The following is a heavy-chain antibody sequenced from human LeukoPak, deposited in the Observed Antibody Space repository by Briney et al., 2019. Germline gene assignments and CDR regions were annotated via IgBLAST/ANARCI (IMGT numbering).Heavy chain of an antibody. CDR2: ISAYNGNT. D-gene: IGHD3-10*01. CDR3: ARDPDYYGSGSLRRGAFDI. J-gene: IGHJ3*02. CDR1: GYAFSSYA. V-gene: IGHV1-18*01. Sequence: ASVKVSCKASGYAFSSYAINWVRQAPGPGLEWMGWISAYNGNTNYAQKFQGRVTMTTDTSTSTAYMELRSLRSDDTAVYYCARDPDYYGSGSLRRGAFDIWGQGTMVTVSS.